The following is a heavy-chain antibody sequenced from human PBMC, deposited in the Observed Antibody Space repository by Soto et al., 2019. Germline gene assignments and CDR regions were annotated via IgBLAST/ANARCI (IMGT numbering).Heavy chain of an antibody. J-gene: IGHJ4*02. CDR3: AAQGIRRPSDS. V-gene: IGHV3-30-3*01. Sequence: GGSLRLSCAASGFTFSSYAMHWVRQAPGKGLEWVAVISYDGSNKYYADSVKGRFTISRDNSKNTLFLQMNSLRAEDTAGYYCAAQGIRRPSDSWGQGALVTVSS. D-gene: IGHD2-21*01. CDR1: GFTFSSYA. CDR2: ISYDGSNK.